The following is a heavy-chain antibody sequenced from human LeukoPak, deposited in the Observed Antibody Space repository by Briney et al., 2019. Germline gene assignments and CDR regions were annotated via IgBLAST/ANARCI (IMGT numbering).Heavy chain of an antibody. D-gene: IGHD5-18*01. Sequence: SSQTLSLTCTLSGGSISSGGYYWSWIRQHPGKGLEWRGYIYYSGSTYYNPSLKSRVTISIDTSKNQFSLKLSSLTAADTAVYYCPRGVNRVTQYYFDYWGQGTLVTVSS. CDR3: PRGVNRVTQYYFDY. J-gene: IGHJ4*02. CDR1: GGSISSGGYY. V-gene: IGHV4-31*03. CDR2: IYYSGST.